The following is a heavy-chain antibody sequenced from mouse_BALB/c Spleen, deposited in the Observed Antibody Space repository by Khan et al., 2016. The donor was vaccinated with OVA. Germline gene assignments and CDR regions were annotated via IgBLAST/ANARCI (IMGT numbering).Heavy chain of an antibody. CDR2: VDHPNDDS. CDR3: ATLYANPVAV. CDR1: DFYIKDTY. D-gene: IGHD2-1*01. Sequence: QLQLPGAELVQPGASVKLSCSASDFYIKDTYIHWMKHRPHQGLEWLGRVDHPNDDSKYGTKFHANATLIAGTSSNTAYRQLSSLTSRDTAVDYCATLYANPVAVWGQGTLLSVSA. V-gene: IGHV14-3*02. J-gene: IGHJ3*01.